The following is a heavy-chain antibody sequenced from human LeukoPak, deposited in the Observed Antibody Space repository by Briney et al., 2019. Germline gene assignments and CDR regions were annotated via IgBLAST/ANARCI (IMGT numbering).Heavy chain of an antibody. CDR1: GFTFSTYA. CDR2: ITSDGSKK. CDR3: ARTSLQYFGSGSYSLDVFDI. V-gene: IGHV3-30-3*01. J-gene: IGHJ3*02. D-gene: IGHD3-10*01. Sequence: GRSLRLSCAASGFTFSTYALHWIRQAPGKRLEWVAAITSDGSKKYYADSVKGRFTISRDNSKNTLYLQMNSLRGDDTAVYFCARTSLQYFGSGSYSLDVFDIWGQGTMVTVSS.